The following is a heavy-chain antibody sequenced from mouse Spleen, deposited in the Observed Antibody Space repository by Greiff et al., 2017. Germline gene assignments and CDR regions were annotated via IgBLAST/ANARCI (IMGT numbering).Heavy chain of an antibody. V-gene: IGHV5-6-4*01. CDR3: ARDEYSYYSPLDY. CDR1: GFTFSSYY. D-gene: IGHD2-12*01. CDR2: ISNSGGST. Sequence: EVKLVESGGGLVKLGGSLKLSCAASGFTFSSYYMSWVRQTPEKRLEWVATISNSGGSTYYPDSVKDRFTISRDNAKNTLYLQMSSLNSEDTAVYYCARDEYSYYSPLDYWGQGTTLTVSS. J-gene: IGHJ2*01.